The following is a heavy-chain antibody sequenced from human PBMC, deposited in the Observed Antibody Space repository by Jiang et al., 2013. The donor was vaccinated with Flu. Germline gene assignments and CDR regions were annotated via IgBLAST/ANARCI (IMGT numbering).Heavy chain of an antibody. CDR3: ARGIKGYYGMDV. Sequence: QLVESGGGLVQPGGSMRLSCAASGFTFNSYWMHWVRQAPGKGLLWVSRINSDGSTTNYADSVKGRFTISRDNAKNTLYLQMNSLRAEDTALYYCARGIKGYYGMDVWGQGTTVTVSS. CDR1: GFTFNSYW. J-gene: IGHJ6*02. V-gene: IGHV3-74*01. CDR2: INSDGSTT.